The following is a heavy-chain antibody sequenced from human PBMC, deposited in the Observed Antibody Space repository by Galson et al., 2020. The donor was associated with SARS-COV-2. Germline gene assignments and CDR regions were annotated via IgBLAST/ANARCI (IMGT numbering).Heavy chain of an antibody. CDR3: SRDVSGGASDI. J-gene: IGHJ3*02. Sequence: GESLKISCAASGFTFSSYSMNWVRQAPGQGLEWVSSISSSSSYIYYADSVKGRFTIFRDNAKNSLYLQMNSLRVDDTAVYYCSRDVSGGASDIWCQVTMVTVSS. CDR1: GFTFSSYS. CDR2: ISSSSSYI. D-gene: IGHD1-26*01. V-gene: IGHV3-21*01.